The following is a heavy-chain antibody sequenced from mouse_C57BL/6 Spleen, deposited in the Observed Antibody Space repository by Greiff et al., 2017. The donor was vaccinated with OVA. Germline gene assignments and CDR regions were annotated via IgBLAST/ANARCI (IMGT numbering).Heavy chain of an antibody. V-gene: IGHV10-1*01. Sequence: EVMLVESGGGLVQPKGSLKLSCAASGFSFNTYAMNWVRQAPGKGLEWVARIRSKSNNYATYYADSVKDRFTISRDDSESMLYLQMNNLKTEDTAMYYCVREEYYGSSLYYYAMDYWGQGTSVTVSS. CDR3: VREEYYGSSLYYYAMDY. D-gene: IGHD1-1*01. CDR2: IRSKSNNYAT. J-gene: IGHJ4*01. CDR1: GFSFNTYA.